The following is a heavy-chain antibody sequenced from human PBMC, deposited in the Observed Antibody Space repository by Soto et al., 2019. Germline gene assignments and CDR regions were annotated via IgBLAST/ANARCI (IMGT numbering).Heavy chain of an antibody. CDR1: GGTFSSYA. V-gene: IGHV1-69*13. Sequence: SVKVSCKASGGTFSSYAISWVRQAPGQGLEWMGGIIPIFGTANYAQKFQGRVTITADESTSTAYMELSSLRSEDTAVYYCARDNWNNPYYYYGMDVWGQGTTVTVSS. J-gene: IGHJ6*02. CDR3: ARDNWNNPYYYYGMDV. D-gene: IGHD1-20*01. CDR2: IIPIFGTA.